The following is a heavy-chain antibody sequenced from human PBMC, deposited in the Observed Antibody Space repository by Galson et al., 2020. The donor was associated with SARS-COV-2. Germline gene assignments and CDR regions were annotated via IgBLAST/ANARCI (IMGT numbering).Heavy chain of an antibody. V-gene: IGHV6-1*01. CDR1: GDSVSSNTAA. Sequence: SQTLSLTCAISGDSVSSNTAAWNWIRQSPSRGLEWLGRTKYRSKWYNDYVVSVKSRIIITSDTSKNQFSLQLNSVTPEDTAVYYCAREQYSRSSFLDYWGQGTLVTVSS. J-gene: IGHJ4*02. CDR3: AREQYSRSSFLDY. D-gene: IGHD6-6*01. CDR2: TKYRSKWYN.